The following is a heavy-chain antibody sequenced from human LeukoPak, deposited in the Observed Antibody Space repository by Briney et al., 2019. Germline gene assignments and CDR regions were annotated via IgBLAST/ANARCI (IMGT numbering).Heavy chain of an antibody. D-gene: IGHD6-13*01. CDR1: GFTFNNFA. V-gene: IGHV3-23*01. Sequence: GGSLRLSCAASGFTFNNFAMSWVRQAPGKGLEWVSAISGSGGGTYYADSVKGRFTISRDNSKNTLYLQMNSLRAEDTAVYYCAKGAYGSSWDEDFFDYWGQGTLVTVSS. CDR3: AKGAYGSSWDEDFFDY. J-gene: IGHJ4*02. CDR2: ISGSGGGT.